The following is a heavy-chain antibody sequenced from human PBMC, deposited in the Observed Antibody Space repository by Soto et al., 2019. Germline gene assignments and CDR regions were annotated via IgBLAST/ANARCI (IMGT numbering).Heavy chain of an antibody. V-gene: IGHV4-30-4*01. CDR1: GGSISIGDYY. CDR3: ARDTPYTWNDEYFDY. D-gene: IGHD1-20*01. J-gene: IGHJ4*02. Sequence: SETLSLTCTVSGGSISIGDYYWSWIRHPPGKGLGWIGYIYYSGSTYYTPSLKSRVTISVDTSKNQFSLKPSSVTAADTAVYYCARDTPYTWNDEYFDYWGQGTLVTVST. CDR2: IYYSGST.